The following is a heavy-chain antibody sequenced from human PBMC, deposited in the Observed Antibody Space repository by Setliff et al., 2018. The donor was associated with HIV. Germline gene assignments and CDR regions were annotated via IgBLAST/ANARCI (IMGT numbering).Heavy chain of an antibody. CDR3: AKDQGMAYYSSLDY. Sequence: LSCAASGFTFSSYGMHWVRQAPGKGLEWVAVISHDGTNKYYGDSVKGRFTISRDNSKNTLYVQIDSLRVEYTAVYYCAKDQGMAYYSSLDYWGQGTLVTVSS. CDR1: GFTFSSYG. D-gene: IGHD2-8*01. CDR2: ISHDGTNK. V-gene: IGHV3-30*18. J-gene: IGHJ4*02.